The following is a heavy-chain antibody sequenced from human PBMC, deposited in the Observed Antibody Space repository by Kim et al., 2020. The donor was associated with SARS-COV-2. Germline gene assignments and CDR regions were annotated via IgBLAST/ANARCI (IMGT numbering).Heavy chain of an antibody. V-gene: IGHV4-38-2*02. Sequence: SETLSLTCTVSGYSISSGYYWGWIRQPPGKGLEWIGSIYHSGSTYYNPSLKSRVTISVDTSKNQFSLKLSSVTAADTAVYYCARGDTAMVSYIFDYWGQGTLVTVSS. CDR2: IYHSGST. CDR3: ARGDTAMVSYIFDY. J-gene: IGHJ4*02. D-gene: IGHD5-18*01. CDR1: GYSISSGYY.